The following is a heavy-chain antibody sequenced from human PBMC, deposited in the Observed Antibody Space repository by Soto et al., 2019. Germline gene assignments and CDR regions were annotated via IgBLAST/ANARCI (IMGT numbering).Heavy chain of an antibody. V-gene: IGHV3-7*03. CDR3: ARDWGGLGY. CDR2: ISKDGSEK. J-gene: IGHJ4*02. CDR1: GFTFSNYW. Sequence: EGSLRLSCAASGFTFSNYWMTWVRQAPGKGLEWVANISKDGSEKSYVDSVKGRFTISRDNAKNSLYLEMNSLRVEDTAVYYCARDWGGLGYWGQGTRVTVAS. D-gene: IGHD3-10*01.